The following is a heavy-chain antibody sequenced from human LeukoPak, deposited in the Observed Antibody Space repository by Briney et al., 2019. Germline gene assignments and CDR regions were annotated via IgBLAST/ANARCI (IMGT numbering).Heavy chain of an antibody. Sequence: SQTLSLTCTVSGGSISSGNYYWSWIRQPPGKGLEWIGNINDSGSTNSNPSLKSRATISVDMSRKHFFLDLSSVTAADTAVYYCARAVHYSGTSDQYTGGWYYFDFWGQGTLVTVSS. J-gene: IGHJ4*02. D-gene: IGHD3-10*01. CDR1: GGSISSGNYY. CDR3: ARAVHYSGTSDQYTGGWYYFDF. V-gene: IGHV4-61*03. CDR2: INDSGST.